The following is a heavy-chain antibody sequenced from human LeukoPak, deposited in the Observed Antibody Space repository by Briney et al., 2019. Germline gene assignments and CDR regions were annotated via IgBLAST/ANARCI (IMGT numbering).Heavy chain of an antibody. CDR1: GFTFSSYA. CDR2: ISGSGGST. D-gene: IGHD2-15*01. V-gene: IGHV3-23*01. Sequence: GGSLRLSCAASGFTFSSYAMTWVRQAPGKGLEWVSAISGSGGSTYYADSVKGRFTISRDNSKNMLYLQMNSLRTEGTAVYYCAKAQAIAGRNLFDPWGQGTLVTVSS. CDR3: AKAQAIAGRNLFDP. J-gene: IGHJ5*02.